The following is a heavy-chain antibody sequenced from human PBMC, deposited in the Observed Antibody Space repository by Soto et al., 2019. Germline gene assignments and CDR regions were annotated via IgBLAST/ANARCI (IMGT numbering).Heavy chain of an antibody. Sequence: SETLSLTCAVSGGSISSGGYSWSWIRQPPGKGLEWIGYIYHSGSTYYNPSLKSRVTISVDRSKNQFSLKLSSVTAADTAVYYCARAGLVYYFDYWGQGTLVTVS. CDR1: GGSISSGGYS. CDR2: IYHSGST. J-gene: IGHJ4*02. CDR3: ARAGLVYYFDY. V-gene: IGHV4-30-2*01. D-gene: IGHD3-9*01.